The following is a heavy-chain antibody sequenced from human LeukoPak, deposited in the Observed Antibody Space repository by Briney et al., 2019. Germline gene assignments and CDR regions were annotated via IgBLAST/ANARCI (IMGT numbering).Heavy chain of an antibody. V-gene: IGHV1-18*01. CDR1: GYTFTSYG. D-gene: IGHD2-2*01. CDR2: ISAYNGNT. CDR3: AGTPYCSSTSCPEAGFDP. Sequence: RASVKVSCKASGYTFTSYGISWVRQAPGQGLEWMGWISAYNGNTNYAQKLQGRVTMTTDTSTSTAYMELRSLRSDDTAVYYCAGTPYCSSTSCPEAGFDPWGQGTLVTVSS. J-gene: IGHJ5*02.